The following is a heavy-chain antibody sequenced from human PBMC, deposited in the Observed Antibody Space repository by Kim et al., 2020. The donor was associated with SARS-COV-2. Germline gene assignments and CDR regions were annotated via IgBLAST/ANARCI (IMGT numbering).Heavy chain of an antibody. CDR1: GGSISSYY. V-gene: IGHV4-59*01. Sequence: SETLSLTCTVSGGSISSYYWSWIRQPPGKGLEWIGYIYYSGSTNYNPSLKSRVTISVDTSKNQFSLKLSSVTAADTAVYYCARENRIGFGEYYYYYGMDVGGQGTTVTVSS. CDR2: IYYSGST. D-gene: IGHD3-10*01. CDR3: ARENRIGFGEYYYYYGMDV. J-gene: IGHJ6*02.